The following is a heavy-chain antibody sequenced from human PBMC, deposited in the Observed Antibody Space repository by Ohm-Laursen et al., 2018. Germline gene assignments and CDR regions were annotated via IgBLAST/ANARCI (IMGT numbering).Heavy chain of an antibody. Sequence: SLRLSCAASGFTFRTYWMSWVRQAPGKGLAWVANIKPDGSEKYYVDSVKGRFTISRDDAKNSLYLQMNSLKAEDTAVYYCAGGPLYSYFDGMDVWGQGTTVTVSS. CDR2: IKPDGSEK. V-gene: IGHV3-7*01. CDR3: AGGPLYSYFDGMDV. CDR1: GFTFRTYW. D-gene: IGHD2-2*02. J-gene: IGHJ6*02.